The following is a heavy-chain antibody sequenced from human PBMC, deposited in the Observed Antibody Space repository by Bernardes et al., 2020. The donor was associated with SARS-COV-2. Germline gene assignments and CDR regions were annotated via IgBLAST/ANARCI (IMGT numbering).Heavy chain of an antibody. CDR1: GFTLTSYW. D-gene: IGHD2-15*01. CDR2: MNEDGSIT. V-gene: IGHV3-74*01. Sequence: GGSLRLSRAASGFTLTSYWMHWVRQAPGKGLVWVSRMNEDGSITDYADSVKGRFTISRDNAKNTLYLEMNSLRAEDTAVYYCARYFGGNSDYWGQGTLVTVSS. CDR3: ARYFGGNSDY. J-gene: IGHJ4*02.